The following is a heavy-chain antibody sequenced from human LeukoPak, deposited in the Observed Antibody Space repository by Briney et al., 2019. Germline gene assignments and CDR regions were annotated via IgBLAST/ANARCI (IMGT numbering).Heavy chain of an antibody. V-gene: IGHV4-61*02. D-gene: IGHD1-26*01. CDR1: GGSISSGSYY. J-gene: IGHJ4*02. CDR2: IYTSGST. Sequence: PSETLSLTCTVSGGSISSGSYYWSWIRQPAGKGLEWIGRIYTSGSTNYNPSLKSRVTISVDTSKNQFSLKLSSVTAADTAVYYCARDMGAIGYWGQGTLVTVSS. CDR3: ARDMGAIGY.